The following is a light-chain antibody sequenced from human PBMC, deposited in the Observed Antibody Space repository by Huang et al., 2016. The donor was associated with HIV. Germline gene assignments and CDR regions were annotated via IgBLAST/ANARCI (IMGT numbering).Light chain of an antibody. J-gene: IGKJ1*01. V-gene: IGKV1-6*01. CDR1: QGITDD. Sequence: AIQMTQSPSSLSASVGDRVTITCRASQGITDDLAWYQKNTGKAPKLLLSGASTLRSGVPSRFSGSECGTDFTLTISSLQPEDYATYYCLQDHNYPRTFGQGTKVEI. CDR3: LQDHNYPRT. CDR2: GAS.